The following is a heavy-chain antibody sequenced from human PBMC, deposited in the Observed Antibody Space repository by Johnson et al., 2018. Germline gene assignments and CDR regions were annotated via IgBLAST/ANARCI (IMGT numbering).Heavy chain of an antibody. D-gene: IGHD4-17*01. Sequence: QVQLQESGPGLVKPSQTLSLTCTVSGASISGNNYYWSWIRQPAGKGLELIGRIHTSGTTKYNPSLESRVTVSLDTSKNQVSLKLRSVTAADPAVYFCARDFPGTLRGGFFDYWGQGALVTVSS. CDR3: ARDFPGTLRGGFFDY. CDR1: GASISGNNYY. CDR2: IHTSGTT. V-gene: IGHV4-61*02. J-gene: IGHJ4*02.